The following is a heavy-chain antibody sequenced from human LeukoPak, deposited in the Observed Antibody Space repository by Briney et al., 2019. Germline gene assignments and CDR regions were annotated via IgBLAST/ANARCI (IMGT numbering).Heavy chain of an antibody. CDR3: AKRGPIYSASPGNYFDY. V-gene: IGHV3-23*01. Sequence: GGSLRLSCVASGFTFSTYGMTWVRQAPGKGLEWVSSISGNDEGTYYADSVKGRLTISRDNSKNTLYLQMNSLRAEDTAVYYCAKRGPIYSASPGNYFDYWGQGTLVTVSS. CDR2: ISGNDEGT. CDR1: GFTFSTYG. D-gene: IGHD3-10*01. J-gene: IGHJ4*02.